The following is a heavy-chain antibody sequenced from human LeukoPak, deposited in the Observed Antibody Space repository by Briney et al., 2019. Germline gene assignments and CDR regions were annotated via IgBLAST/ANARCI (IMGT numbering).Heavy chain of an antibody. CDR3: ARVPAAKYYFDY. V-gene: IGHV3-11*01. CDR1: GFTFSSYA. CDR2: ISSSGSTI. D-gene: IGHD2-2*01. J-gene: IGHJ4*02. Sequence: GGSLRLSCAASGFTFSSYAMSWIRQAPGKGLEWVSYISSSGSTIYYADSVEGRFTISRDNAKNSLYLQMNSLRAEDTAVYYCARVPAAKYYFDYWGQGTLVTVSS.